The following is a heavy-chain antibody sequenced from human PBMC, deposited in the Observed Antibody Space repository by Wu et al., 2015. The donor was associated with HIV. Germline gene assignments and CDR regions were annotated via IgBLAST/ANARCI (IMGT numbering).Heavy chain of an antibody. V-gene: IGHV1-69*12. D-gene: IGHD6-6*01. CDR3: ARWARSVYSSLRVAGAFDI. CDR1: GGTFSSYA. Sequence: QVQLVQSGAEVKKPGSSVKVSCKASGGTFSSYAISWVRQAPGQGLEWMGGIIPIFGTANYAQKFQGRVTITADESTSTAYMELSSLRSEDTAVYYCARWARSVYSSLRVAGAFDIWGQGTMVTVSS. J-gene: IGHJ3*02. CDR2: IIPIFGTA.